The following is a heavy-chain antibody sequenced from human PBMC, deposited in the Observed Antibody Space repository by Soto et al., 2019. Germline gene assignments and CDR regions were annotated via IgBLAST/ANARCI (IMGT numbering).Heavy chain of an antibody. CDR3: AKVKTKMVVAVQYYFDY. Sequence: GGPLRLSSAASGFTFSSYAMSWVRQAPGKGLEWVSASSGSGGSTYYADAVNGRFTISRDNSKNTLYLHMNSMRADDTAVYYSAKVKTKMVVAVQYYFDYWGQGTLVTVSS. D-gene: IGHD2-15*01. V-gene: IGHV3-23*01. CDR1: GFTFSSYA. CDR2: SSGSGGST. J-gene: IGHJ4*02.